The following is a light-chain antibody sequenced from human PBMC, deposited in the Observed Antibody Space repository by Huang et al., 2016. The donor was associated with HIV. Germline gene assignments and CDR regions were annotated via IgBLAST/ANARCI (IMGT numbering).Light chain of an antibody. CDR3: QQRSNRPLT. J-gene: IGKJ4*01. V-gene: IGKV3-11*01. Sequence: EIVLTQSPATLSLSPGERATLSCSASQRVNTFLAWYQQKPGQAPRLLIYDAATMATVIPARFSGSGSGTYFTRTISSLEPEDFAVYYCQQRSNRPLTFGGGTKVEIK. CDR2: DAA. CDR1: QRVNTF.